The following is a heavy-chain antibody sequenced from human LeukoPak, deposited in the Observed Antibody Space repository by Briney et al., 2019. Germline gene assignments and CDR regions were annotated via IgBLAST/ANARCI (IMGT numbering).Heavy chain of an antibody. CDR3: ARGSAAMWAWFDP. J-gene: IGHJ5*02. CDR1: GGSINSGGYS. Sequence: PSQTLSLTCAVSGGSINSGGYSWSWIRQPPGKGLEWIGYVYHSGSTYYNPSLKSRVTISVDRSKNQFSLKLSSVTAADSALYYCARGSAAMWAWFDPWGQGTLVTVSS. V-gene: IGHV4-30-2*01. D-gene: IGHD2-2*01. CDR2: VYHSGST.